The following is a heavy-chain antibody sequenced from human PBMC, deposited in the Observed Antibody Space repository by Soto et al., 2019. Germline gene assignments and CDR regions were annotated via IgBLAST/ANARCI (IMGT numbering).Heavy chain of an antibody. CDR1: SYG. J-gene: IGHJ5*02. V-gene: IGHV4-59*01. Sequence: SYGGRWIRKKKGKGLEWIGYIYYSGSTNYNPSLKSRVTISVDTSKNTLDLQMHSLRPEDTAMYYCAKNYLSSGDYEAGWFDPWGQGTLVTVSS. D-gene: IGHD4-17*01. CDR3: AKNYLSSGDYEAGWFDP. CDR2: IYYSGST.